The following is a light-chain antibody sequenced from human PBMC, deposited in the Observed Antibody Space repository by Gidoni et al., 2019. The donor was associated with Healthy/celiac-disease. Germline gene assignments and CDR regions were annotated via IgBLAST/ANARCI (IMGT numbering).Light chain of an antibody. J-gene: IGLJ1*01. CDR1: NIGSKS. Sequence: PGQTARITCGGNNIGSKSVHGYQQKPGQAPVLVVYDDRYRPSGIPERCSGSNSGNTATLTISRVEAGDEADYYCQVWDSSSDHPGGYVFGTWTKVTVL. CDR2: DDR. V-gene: IGLV3-21*02. CDR3: QVWDSSSDHPGGYV.